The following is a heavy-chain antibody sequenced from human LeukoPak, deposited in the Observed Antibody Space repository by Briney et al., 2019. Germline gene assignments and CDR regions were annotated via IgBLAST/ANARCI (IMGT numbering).Heavy chain of an antibody. CDR3: AREEVIPAAGYYYFDY. Sequence: SVKVSCKASGGTFSSYAISWVRQAPGQGLEWMGRIIPILGIANYAQKFQGRVTITADKSTSTAYMELSSLRSEDTAVYYCAREEVIPAAGYYYFDYWGQGTLVTVSS. CDR1: GGTFSSYA. V-gene: IGHV1-69*04. D-gene: IGHD6-13*01. J-gene: IGHJ4*02. CDR2: IIPILGIA.